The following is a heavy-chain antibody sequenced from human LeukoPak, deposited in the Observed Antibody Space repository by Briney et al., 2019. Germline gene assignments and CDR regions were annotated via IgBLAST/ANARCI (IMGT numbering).Heavy chain of an antibody. CDR3: AKGRIAVAGRGIDY. CDR1: GFTFNTYG. D-gene: IGHD6-19*01. CDR2: IWNDGSNK. J-gene: IGHJ4*02. V-gene: IGHV3-30*02. Sequence: GGSLRLSCAASGFTFNTYGLHWVRQAPGKGLEWVAFIWNDGSNKYYADSVKGRFTISRDNPKNTLYLQMNSLRAEDTAVYYCAKGRIAVAGRGIDYWGQGTLVTVSS.